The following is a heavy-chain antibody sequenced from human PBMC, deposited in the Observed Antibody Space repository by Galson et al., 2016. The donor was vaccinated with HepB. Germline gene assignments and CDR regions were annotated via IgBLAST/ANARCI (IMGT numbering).Heavy chain of an antibody. CDR2: IYYSGHT. D-gene: IGHD6-13*01. CDR1: GGSISSYF. J-gene: IGHJ6*03. CDR3: ARGIADRKIGYFYYMDV. Sequence: SETLSLTCTVSGGSISSYFWSWIRQPPGKGLEWIGYIYYSGHTDSNPSLKSRVTISVDTSKKQFSLKLSSVTTADTAVYYCARGIADRKIGYFYYMDVWGKGTTVTVSS. V-gene: IGHV4-59*01.